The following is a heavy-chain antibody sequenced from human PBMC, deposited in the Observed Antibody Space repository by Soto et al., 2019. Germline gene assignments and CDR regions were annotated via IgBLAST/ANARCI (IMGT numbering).Heavy chain of an antibody. CDR1: GFTFTSSA. V-gene: IGHV1-58*01. Sequence: SVKVSCKASGFTFTSSAVQWVRQARGQRLEWIGWIVVGSGNTNYAQKFQERVTITRDMSTSTAYMELSSLRSEDTVVYYCAAPPLVRPVIRTSNDWPLNRRDQGTRGTFSS. CDR2: IVVGSGNT. J-gene: IGHJ3*01. CDR3: AAPPLVRPVIRTSNDWPLNR. D-gene: IGHD3-16*02.